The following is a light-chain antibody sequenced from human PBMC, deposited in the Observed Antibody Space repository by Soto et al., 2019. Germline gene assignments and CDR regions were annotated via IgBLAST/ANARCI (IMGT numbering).Light chain of an antibody. J-gene: IGLJ3*02. CDR2: EVS. V-gene: IGLV2-8*01. CDR3: SSYAAGNTVV. CDR1: SSDVGNYNY. Sequence: QSALTQPPSASGSPGQSVTISCTGTSSDVGNYNYVSWYQQPPGKAHKLMIYEVSQPPSGVPDRFSCSKSDNTASLTVSGLQAEDEADYCCSSYAAGNTVVFGGGTKVTVL.